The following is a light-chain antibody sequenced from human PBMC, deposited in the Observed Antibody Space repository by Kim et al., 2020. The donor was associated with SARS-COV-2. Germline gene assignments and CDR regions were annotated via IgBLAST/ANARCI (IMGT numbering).Light chain of an antibody. J-gene: IGLJ3*02. CDR3: QTWGNGIHV. CDR1: SGHSSNA. V-gene: IGLV4-69*01. Sequence: QPVLTQSPSASASLGDSVKLTCTLSSGHSSNAIAWHQQKPERGPRYLMKLNSDGSHSKGDGIPDRFSGSSSGAERYLTISSLQSEDEADYYCQTWGNGIHVFGGGTQLTVL. CDR2: LNSDGSH.